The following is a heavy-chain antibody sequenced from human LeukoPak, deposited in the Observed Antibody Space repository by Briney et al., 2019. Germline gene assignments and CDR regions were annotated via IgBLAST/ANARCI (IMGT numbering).Heavy chain of an antibody. CDR1: GFTLSNYG. Sequence: GGSLRLSCAASGFTLSNYGIYWVRQAPGKGLVWVSHIHNDGTTTTYAASVKGRFTISRDNAKNTVYLDMTGLSGEDTAVYYCARDFYGRYCTGGSCYYRNWFDPWGQGTQVTVSS. CDR2: IHNDGTTT. V-gene: IGHV3-74*03. CDR3: ARDFYGRYCTGGSCYYRNWFDP. J-gene: IGHJ5*02. D-gene: IGHD2-15*01.